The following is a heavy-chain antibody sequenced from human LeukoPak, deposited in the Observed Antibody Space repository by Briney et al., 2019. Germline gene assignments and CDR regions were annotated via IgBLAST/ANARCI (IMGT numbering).Heavy chain of an antibody. V-gene: IGHV4-4*07. J-gene: IGHJ1*01. CDR2: IYTSGST. Sequence: SETLSLTCTVSGGSISSYYWSWIRQPAGKGLEWIWRIYTSGSTNYNPSLKSRVTMSVDTSKNQFPLKLSSVTAADTAVYYCARARFGEPSAPFQHWGQGTLVTVSS. CDR1: GGSISSYY. CDR3: ARARFGEPSAPFQH. D-gene: IGHD3-10*01.